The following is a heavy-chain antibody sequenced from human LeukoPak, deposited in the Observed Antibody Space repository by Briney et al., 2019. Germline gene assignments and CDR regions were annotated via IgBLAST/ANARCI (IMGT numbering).Heavy chain of an antibody. CDR3: ARSGGGDFGDAFDI. J-gene: IGHJ3*02. Sequence: GASVKVSCKGSGYTLTGHYMHWVRQAPGQGLEWMGWINPNSGGTNYAQKFQGRVTMTRDTSISTAYMELSRLRSDDTAVYYCARSGGGDFGDAFDIWGQGTMVTVSS. V-gene: IGHV1-2*02. D-gene: IGHD2-21*01. CDR1: GYTLTGHY. CDR2: INPNSGGT.